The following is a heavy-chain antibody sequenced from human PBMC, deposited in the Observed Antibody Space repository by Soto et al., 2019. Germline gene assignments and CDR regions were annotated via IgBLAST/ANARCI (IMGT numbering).Heavy chain of an antibody. J-gene: IGHJ3*02. CDR3: ARVWFYYDTSDHFSADVFDI. Sequence: GGSLRLSCAASGFTSSSYWMHWVRQAPGKGLVWVSRISNDGTSTIYADSVKGRFTISRDNAKNTVYLEMNSLRAEDTAVYYCARVWFYYDTSDHFSADVFDIWGQGTTVTVSS. D-gene: IGHD3-22*01. CDR1: GFTSSSYW. V-gene: IGHV3-74*01. CDR2: ISNDGTST.